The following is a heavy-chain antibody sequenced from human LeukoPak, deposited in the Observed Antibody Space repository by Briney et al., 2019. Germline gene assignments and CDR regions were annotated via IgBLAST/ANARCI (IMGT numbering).Heavy chain of an antibody. V-gene: IGHV4-34*01. CDR1: GGSFSGYY. D-gene: IGHD1-26*01. CDR3: ARHRGIVGAIPFDY. J-gene: IGHJ4*02. Sequence: SETLSLTCAVYGGSFSGYYWSWIRQPPGKGLEWIGEINHSGSTNYNPSLKSRVTISVDTSKNQFSLKLSSVTAADTAVYYCARHRGIVGAIPFDYWGQGTLVTVSS. CDR2: INHSGST.